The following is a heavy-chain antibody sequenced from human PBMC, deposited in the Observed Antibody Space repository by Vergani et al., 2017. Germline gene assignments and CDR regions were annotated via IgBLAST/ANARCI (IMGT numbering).Heavy chain of an antibody. J-gene: IGHJ3*02. V-gene: IGHV3-38-3*01. CDR3: AKDWGGYCSSTSCSPGAAFDI. CDR1: GFTVSCNE. D-gene: IGHD2-2*01. Sequence: EVQLVESRGVLVQPGGSLRLSCAASGFTVSCNEMSWVRQAPGKGLEWVSSISGDSTYCADSGKGRFTISRDNSKNTLYLQMNSLRAEDTAVYYCAKDWGGYCSSTSCSPGAAFDIWGQGTMVTVSS. CDR2: ISGDST.